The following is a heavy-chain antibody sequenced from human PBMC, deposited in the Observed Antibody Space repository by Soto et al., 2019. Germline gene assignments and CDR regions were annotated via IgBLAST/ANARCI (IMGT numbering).Heavy chain of an antibody. Sequence: GGSLRLSCVASGSTFKTYDMSWVRQAPGAGLERVSAIGGSGGSTYYADSVKGRFTASRDNSKNTLYLQMNSLRADDTAVYYCANRARYCTNRVCREFHFDHWGQGTLVTFAS. CDR3: ANRARYCTNRVCREFHFDH. CDR2: IGGSGGST. CDR1: GSTFKTYD. V-gene: IGHV3-23*01. J-gene: IGHJ4*02. D-gene: IGHD2-8*01.